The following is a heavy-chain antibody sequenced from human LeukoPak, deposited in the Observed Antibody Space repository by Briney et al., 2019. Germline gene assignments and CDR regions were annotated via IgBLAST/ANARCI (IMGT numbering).Heavy chain of an antibody. Sequence: ASVKVSCKASGGTFSSYAISWVRQAPGQGLEWMGGIIPIFGTANYAQKFQGRVTITTDESTSTAYMELSSLRSEDTAVYYCARVIDKFQESYDYSNYWGQGALVTVSS. CDR3: ARVIDKFQESYDYSNY. J-gene: IGHJ4*02. CDR2: IIPIFGTA. CDR1: GGTFSSYA. D-gene: IGHD4-11*01. V-gene: IGHV1-69*05.